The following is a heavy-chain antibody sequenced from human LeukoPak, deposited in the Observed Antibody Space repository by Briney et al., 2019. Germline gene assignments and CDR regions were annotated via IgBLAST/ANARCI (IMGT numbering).Heavy chain of an antibody. CDR2: INSDGSST. Sequence: GGSLRLSCAASGFTFDDYAMHWVRQAPGKGLVWVSRINSDGSSTSYADPVRGRFTISRDNAKNTLFLQMNSLRAEDTAVYYCARSYYYGSGIHAFDIWGQGTMVIVSS. CDR1: GFTFDDYA. CDR3: ARSYYYGSGIHAFDI. V-gene: IGHV3-74*01. D-gene: IGHD3-10*01. J-gene: IGHJ3*02.